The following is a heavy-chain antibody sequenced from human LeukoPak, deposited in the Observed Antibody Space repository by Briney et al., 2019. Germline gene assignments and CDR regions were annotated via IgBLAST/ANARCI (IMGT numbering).Heavy chain of an antibody. CDR2: IKSDGSST. V-gene: IGHV3-74*01. D-gene: IGHD1-26*01. J-gene: IGHJ3*02. CDR1: GFTFSSYW. Sequence: AGGSLRLSCTASGFTFSSYWMHWVRQVPGKGLVWVSRIKSDGSSTTYADSVKGRFTISRDNAKNTLYLQMSSLRAEDTAVYYCARGELHTSIRGDAFDIWGQGTMVTVSS. CDR3: ARGELHTSIRGDAFDI.